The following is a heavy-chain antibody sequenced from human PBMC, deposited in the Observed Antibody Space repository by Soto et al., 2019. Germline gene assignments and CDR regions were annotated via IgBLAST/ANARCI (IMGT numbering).Heavy chain of an antibody. J-gene: IGHJ4*02. Sequence: EVQLVESGGGLIQPGGSLRLSCTGSGFSFSDYSFNWNRQAPGKGLERISYVSSRRTITFYADSVKGRFTISRDNAKKSVYLQMNRLRNEDTAVYYCARHGYGDSFDHWGRGTLVTVSS. CDR3: ARHGYGDSFDH. D-gene: IGHD4-17*01. V-gene: IGHV3-48*02. CDR2: VSSRRTIT. CDR1: GFSFSDYS.